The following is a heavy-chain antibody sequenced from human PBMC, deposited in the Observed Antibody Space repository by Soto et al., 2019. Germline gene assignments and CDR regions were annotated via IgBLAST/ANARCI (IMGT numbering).Heavy chain of an antibody. CDR2: SRNKANGYTT. CDR1: GFTFSSYS. CDR3: SRSGAGTALLGY. Sequence: GGSLRLSCAASGFTFSSYSMDWVRQAPGKGLEWVARSRNKANGYTTEYAASVKGRFTISRDDSNNSLYLQMNSLKTEDTAVYYCSRSGAGTALLGYWGQGALVTVS. V-gene: IGHV3-72*01. J-gene: IGHJ4*02. D-gene: IGHD1-7*01.